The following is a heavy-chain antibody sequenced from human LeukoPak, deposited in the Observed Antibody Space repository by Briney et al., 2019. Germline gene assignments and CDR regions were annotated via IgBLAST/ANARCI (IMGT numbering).Heavy chain of an antibody. CDR2: ISGSAHKI. CDR3: AGRLTGYSSGYIH. V-gene: IGHV3-23*01. CDR1: GITFNNYA. Sequence: GGSLRLSCVASGITFNNYAVSWVRQAPEKGLDWVSVISGSAHKIRYADSVKGRFTISRDNSENIVYLQMNNLRVEDTAVYYCAGRLTGYSSGYIHWGQGT. D-gene: IGHD5-18*01. J-gene: IGHJ4*02.